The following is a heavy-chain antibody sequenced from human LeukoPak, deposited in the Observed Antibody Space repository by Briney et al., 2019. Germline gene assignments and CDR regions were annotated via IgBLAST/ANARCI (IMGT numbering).Heavy chain of an antibody. V-gene: IGHV1-2*02. Sequence: ASVKVSCKASGYTFTGYYMHWVRQAPGQGLEWMGWFNPNSGGTNYAQKFQGRVTMTRDTSISTAYMELSRLRSDDTAVYYCARVLPTGIVGATAPFDYWGQGTLVTVSS. CDR3: ARVLPTGIVGATAPFDY. D-gene: IGHD1-26*01. CDR2: FNPNSGGT. J-gene: IGHJ4*02. CDR1: GYTFTGYY.